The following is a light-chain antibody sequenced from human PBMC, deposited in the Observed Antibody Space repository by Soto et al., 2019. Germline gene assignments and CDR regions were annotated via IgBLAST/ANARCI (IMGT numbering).Light chain of an antibody. CDR1: QSVSSA. V-gene: IGKV3-15*01. J-gene: IGKJ1*01. CDR3: QQYNKWPRT. Sequence: EIWLTQSPGTLSVSPGESATLSCGASQSVSSALAWYQQKPGLPPRLLIYDASTRATGIPARFSGSGYGTDLTITISSLQSQDFEVYYCQQYNKWPRTFGQGTKVDIK. CDR2: DAS.